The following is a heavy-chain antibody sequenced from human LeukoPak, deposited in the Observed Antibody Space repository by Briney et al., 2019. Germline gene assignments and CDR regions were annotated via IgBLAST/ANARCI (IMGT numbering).Heavy chain of an antibody. J-gene: IGHJ4*02. V-gene: IGHV4-59*01. CDR3: GRRPAVDGPIDN. Sequence: PSETLSLTCIVSGGSLHRSFWTWVRQPPGKGLQWIGRIYSSGTTDYSPSLKSRLTISIDTSMNQFSLRLASVTATDTAVYYCGRRPAVDGPIDNWGQGILVAVSS. CDR2: IYSSGTT. D-gene: IGHD3/OR15-3a*01. CDR1: GGSLHRSF.